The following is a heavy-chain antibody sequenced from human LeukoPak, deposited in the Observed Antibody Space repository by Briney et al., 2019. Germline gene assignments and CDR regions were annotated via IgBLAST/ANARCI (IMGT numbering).Heavy chain of an antibody. Sequence: GGSLRLSCAASGFTFSSYSMNWVRQAPGKGLEWVSSISSSSSYIHSADSGRGRFTISRDNAKNSLFLQMNSLRAEDTAVYYLARDEWGDAFDIWGQGIMVTVFS. CDR1: GFTFSSYS. D-gene: IGHD1-26*01. J-gene: IGHJ3*02. CDR2: ISSSSSYI. CDR3: ARDEWGDAFDI. V-gene: IGHV3-21*01.